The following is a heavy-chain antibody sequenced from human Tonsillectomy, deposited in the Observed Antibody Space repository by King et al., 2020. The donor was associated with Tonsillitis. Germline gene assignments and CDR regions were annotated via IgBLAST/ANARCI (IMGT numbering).Heavy chain of an antibody. CDR1: GYTFTSHG. Sequence: QLVQSGTEVKKPGASVKVSCKASGYTFTSHGITWVRQAPGQGLEWMGWISAHNGNTDFAQKLQGRVTMTTDTSTSTAHMELRSLRSDDTAVYYCARGPYFTETAYFYGMDVGGQGTTVTVSS. D-gene: IGHD2/OR15-2a*01. CDR3: ARGPYFTETAYFYGMDV. CDR2: ISAHNGNT. J-gene: IGHJ6*02. V-gene: IGHV1-18*04.